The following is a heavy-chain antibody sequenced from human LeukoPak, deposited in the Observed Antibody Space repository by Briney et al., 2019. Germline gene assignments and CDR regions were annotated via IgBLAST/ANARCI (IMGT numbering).Heavy chain of an antibody. CDR1: GFAFSSYW. J-gene: IGHJ4*02. D-gene: IGHD6-6*01. CDR3: ARGGRPDY. CDR2: INQDGSEK. Sequence: GGSLRLSCAASGFAFSSYWMSWVRQAPGKGLEWVANINQDGSEKYYVDSVKGRFTISRDNDKNLMYLQMNSLRAEDTAVYYCARGGRPDYWGQGTLVTVSS. V-gene: IGHV3-7*05.